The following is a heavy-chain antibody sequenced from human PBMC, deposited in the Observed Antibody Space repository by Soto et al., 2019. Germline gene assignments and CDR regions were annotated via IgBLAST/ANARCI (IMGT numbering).Heavy chain of an antibody. J-gene: IGHJ5*02. V-gene: IGHV3-23*01. CDR3: ARGQRALITYGPFDP. CDR2: FSGTGGYT. Sequence: GESLRLSCAASGLTLSSYAMIWVRQAPGKGLEWVSTFSGTGGYTYYADSVKGRFTLSRDDSKNTLFLHMNSLRAADTAVYYCARGQRALITYGPFDPWGQGTLVTVSS. D-gene: IGHD4-17*01. CDR1: GLTLSSYA.